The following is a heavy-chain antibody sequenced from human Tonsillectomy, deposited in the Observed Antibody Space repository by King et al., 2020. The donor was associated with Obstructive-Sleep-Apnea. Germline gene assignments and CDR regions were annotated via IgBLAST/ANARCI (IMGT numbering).Heavy chain of an antibody. D-gene: IGHD3-10*01. CDR2: IYYSGST. V-gene: IGHV4-59*01. Sequence: VQLQESGPGLVKPSETLSLTCTVAGGSISSYYWSWIRQPPGKRLEWIGYIYYSGSTNYNLSLKSRVTISVDTSKNQFSLKLSSVTAADTAVYYCARGGAYGSGSYRHMDDAFDIWGQGTMVTVSS. J-gene: IGHJ3*02. CDR1: GGSISSYY. CDR3: ARGGAYGSGSYRHMDDAFDI.